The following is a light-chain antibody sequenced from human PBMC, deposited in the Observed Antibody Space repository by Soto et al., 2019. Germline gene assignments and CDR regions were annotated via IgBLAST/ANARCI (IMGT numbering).Light chain of an antibody. CDR1: RGFGGGY. V-gene: IGKV3-20*01. CDR2: GAS. J-gene: IGKJ3*01. CDR3: QQYGSSKVT. Sequence: EFGLPHPQGTLFLSPGERATLSCRASRGFGGGYLAWSQQKPGQAPRLLIYGASSRATGIPDRFSGSGSGTDFTLTISRLEPEDFAVYFCQQYGSSKVTFGPGTKVDIK.